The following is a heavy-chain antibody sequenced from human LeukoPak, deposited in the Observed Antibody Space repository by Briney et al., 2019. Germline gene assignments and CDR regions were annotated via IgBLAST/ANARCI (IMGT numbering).Heavy chain of an antibody. J-gene: IGHJ3*02. CDR3: VRVQADGHSDI. CDR2: IYYRGST. CDR1: GGSISNYH. D-gene: IGHD5-24*01. Sequence: SETLSLTCTVSGGSISNYHWSWVRQPPGKGLGWIGYIYYRGSTKYNPSLESRVTISVDMSKNQFSLKLNSVTAADTAVYYCVRVQADGHSDIWGQGTMVTVSS. V-gene: IGHV4-59*01.